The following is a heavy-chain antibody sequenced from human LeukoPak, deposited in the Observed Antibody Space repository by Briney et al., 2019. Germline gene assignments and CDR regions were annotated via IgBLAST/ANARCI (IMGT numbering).Heavy chain of an antibody. CDR1: GYTFTSYY. J-gene: IGHJ4*02. V-gene: IGHV1-46*01. CDR2: INPSGGST. Sequence: ASVKVSCKASGYTFTSYYMHWVRQAPGQGLEWMGIINPSGGSTSYAQKLQGRVTMTTDTSTSTAYMELRSLRSDDTAVYYCARGEEGSRYDSSGYYPRDWGQGTLVTVSS. D-gene: IGHD3-22*01. CDR3: ARGEEGSRYDSSGYYPRD.